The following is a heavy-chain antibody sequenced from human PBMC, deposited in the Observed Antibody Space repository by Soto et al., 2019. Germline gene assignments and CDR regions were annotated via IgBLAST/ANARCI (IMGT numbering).Heavy chain of an antibody. CDR3: AREATPSTYCGGDCSVGPIIYFDY. V-gene: IGHV1-69*08. Sequence: QVQLVQSGAEVKKPGSSVKVSCKASGGTFSSYTISWVRQAPGQGLEWMGRIIPILGIANYAQKFQGRVTITADKSTSTAYMELSSLRSEDTAVYYCAREATPSTYCGGDCSVGPIIYFDYWGQGTLVTVSS. CDR1: GGTFSSYT. CDR2: IIPILGIA. J-gene: IGHJ4*02. D-gene: IGHD2-21*01.